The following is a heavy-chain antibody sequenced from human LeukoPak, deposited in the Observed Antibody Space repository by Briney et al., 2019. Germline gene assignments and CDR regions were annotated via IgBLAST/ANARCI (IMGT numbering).Heavy chain of an antibody. CDR3: ARASSRWFDP. V-gene: IGHV4-30-2*01. CDR2: IYHSGTT. Sequence: SETLSLTCTVSGGSISSGGNYWSWIRHPPGKRLEWIGYIYHSGTTYFNPSLKSRVTISVDTSKNQFSLNLNSVTVADTAVYYCARASSRWFDPWGQGTLVTVSS. CDR1: GGSISSGGNY. J-gene: IGHJ5*02.